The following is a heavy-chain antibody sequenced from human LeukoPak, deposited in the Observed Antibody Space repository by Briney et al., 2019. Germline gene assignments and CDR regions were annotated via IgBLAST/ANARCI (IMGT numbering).Heavy chain of an antibody. Sequence: PSETLSLTCAVYGGSFSGYYWSWIRQPPGEGLEWIGEINHSGSTNYNPSLKSRVTISVDTSKNQFSLKLSSVTAADTAVYYCARGRRRYCSSTSCYTMLHWGQGTLVTVSS. J-gene: IGHJ4*02. CDR1: GGSFSGYY. CDR2: INHSGST. V-gene: IGHV4-34*01. D-gene: IGHD2-2*02. CDR3: ARGRRRYCSSTSCYTMLH.